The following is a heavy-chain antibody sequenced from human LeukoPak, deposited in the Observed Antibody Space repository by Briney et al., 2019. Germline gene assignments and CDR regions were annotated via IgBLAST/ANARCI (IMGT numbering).Heavy chain of an antibody. CDR2: IYPGDSET. CDR1: GYSFTKYW. D-gene: IGHD3-10*01. J-gene: IGHJ4*02. CDR3: ATFGGKGGPSDYFDY. Sequence: GESLKISCKGSGYSFTKYWVGWVRQTPEKGLEWMGIIYPGDSETRFSPSFQGQVTISADKSITTAYLQWSSLKASDTAVYYCATFGGKGGPSDYFDYWGQGALVTVSS. V-gene: IGHV5-51*01.